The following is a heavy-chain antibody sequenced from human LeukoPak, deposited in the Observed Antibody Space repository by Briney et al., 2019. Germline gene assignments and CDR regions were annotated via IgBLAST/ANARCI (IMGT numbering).Heavy chain of an antibody. CDR1: EFTFSSYW. V-gene: IGHV3-7*03. J-gene: IGHJ6*04. Sequence: GGSLRLSCAASEFTFSSYWRSWVRQAPGKGLEWVANIKQGGSDKYYVDSVKGRFTISRDNAKNSLYLQMNSLRAEDTAVYYCARADGDGGYYSYYGMDVWGKGTTVTVSS. CDR2: IKQGGSDK. D-gene: IGHD4-17*01. CDR3: ARADGDGGYYSYYGMDV.